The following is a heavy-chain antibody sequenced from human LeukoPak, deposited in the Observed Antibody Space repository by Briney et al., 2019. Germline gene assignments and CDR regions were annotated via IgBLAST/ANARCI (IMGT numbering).Heavy chain of an antibody. Sequence: PGGSLRLSCAASGFTFSNYAMHWVRQAPGKGLEYVSAISTNGGHTYYADSVQGRFTISRDDSKNTLYLQMSSLRAEDTALYYCVKDLLGYCSITSCYATGPFDYWGQGTLVTVSS. V-gene: IGHV3-64D*09. CDR2: ISTNGGHT. CDR1: GFTFSNYA. J-gene: IGHJ4*02. D-gene: IGHD2-2*01. CDR3: VKDLLGYCSITSCYATGPFDY.